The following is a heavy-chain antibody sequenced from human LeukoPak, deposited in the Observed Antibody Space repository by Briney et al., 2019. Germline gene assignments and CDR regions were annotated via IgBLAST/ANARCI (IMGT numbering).Heavy chain of an antibody. CDR2: IYYSGST. CDR3: ARVISLEWLPGVYDAFDI. D-gene: IGHD3-3*01. J-gene: IGHJ3*02. Sequence: SETLSLTCTVSGSSIGSGSYYWSWIRQPPGKGLEWIGYIYYSGSTNYNPSLKSRVTISVDTSKNQFSLKLSSVTAADTAVYYCARVISLEWLPGVYDAFDIWGQGTMVTVSS. CDR1: GSSIGSGSYY. V-gene: IGHV4-61*01.